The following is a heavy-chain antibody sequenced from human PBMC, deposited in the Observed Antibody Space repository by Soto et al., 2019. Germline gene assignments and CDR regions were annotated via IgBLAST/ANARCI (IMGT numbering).Heavy chain of an antibody. D-gene: IGHD3-9*01. CDR3: ARAPPVLRYFDWLTPSFDY. V-gene: IGHV5-51*01. CDR2: IYPGDSDT. Sequence: GESQKISCKGSGYSFTSYWVGWVRQMPGKGLEWMGIIYPGDSDTRYSPSFQGQVTISADKSISTAYLQWSSLKASDTAMYYCARAPPVLRYFDWLTPSFDYWGQGTLVTVSS. CDR1: GYSFTSYW. J-gene: IGHJ4*02.